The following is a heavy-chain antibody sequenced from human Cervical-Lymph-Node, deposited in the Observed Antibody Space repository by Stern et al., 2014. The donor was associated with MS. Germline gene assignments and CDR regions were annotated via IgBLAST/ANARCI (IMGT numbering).Heavy chain of an antibody. CDR1: GYPFTNYG. CDR2: ISTYNGRT. CDR3: ARRSGSYSFDY. D-gene: IGHD1-26*01. V-gene: IGHV1-18*01. Sequence: VQLVESGAEVKTPGASVKVSCKPTGYPFTNYGISWVRQAPGQGLEWMGWISTYNGRTNYAQKLQGRLTMTRDTSTSTAYMDLRSLTSDDTAVYYCARRSGSYSFDYWGQGTLVTVSS. J-gene: IGHJ4*02.